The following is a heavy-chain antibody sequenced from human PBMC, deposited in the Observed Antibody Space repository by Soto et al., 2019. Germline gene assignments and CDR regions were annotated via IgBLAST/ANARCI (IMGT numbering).Heavy chain of an antibody. CDR1: GDSINSNYF. CDR3: ARDTGWGLGY. J-gene: IGHJ4*02. Sequence: QVQLQESGPGLVRPSGTLSLTCAVSGDSINSNYFWTWVRQPPGKGLECIAEIYYSGGTSYNPSLKSRVTIAMDKSKNQFSLNLTAVTAADTAMYYCARDTGWGLGYWGQGTLVTVSS. CDR2: IYYSGGT. V-gene: IGHV4-4*02. D-gene: IGHD6-19*01.